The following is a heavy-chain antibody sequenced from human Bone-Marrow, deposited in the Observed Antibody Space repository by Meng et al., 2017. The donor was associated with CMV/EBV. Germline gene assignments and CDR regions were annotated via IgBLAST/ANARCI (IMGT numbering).Heavy chain of an antibody. CDR3: ARSVVAMGNDY. V-gene: IGHV4-39*07. CDR1: GASLSTSNYY. D-gene: IGHD5-12*01. CDR2: FYYSGST. J-gene: IGHJ4*02. Sequence: CPVSGASLSTSNYYWSWIRQPPGKGLEWIGSFYYSGSTYYHPSLKSRVTISVDASKNQFSLKLSSVTAADTAVYYCARSVVAMGNDYWGQGSLVTVSS.